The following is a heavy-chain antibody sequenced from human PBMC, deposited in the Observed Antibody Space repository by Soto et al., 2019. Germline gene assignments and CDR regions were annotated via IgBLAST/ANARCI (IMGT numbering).Heavy chain of an antibody. CDR2: IYYSGST. J-gene: IGHJ4*02. CDR3: ARVRANEYYDILTGYLDY. Sequence: SETLSLTCTVSGGSISSGGYYWIWIRQHPGKGLEWIGYIYYSGSTYYNPSLKSRVTISVDTSKNQFSLKLSSVTAADTAVYYCARVRANEYYDILTGYLDYWGQGTLVTVSS. D-gene: IGHD3-9*01. CDR1: GGSISSGGYY. V-gene: IGHV4-31*03.